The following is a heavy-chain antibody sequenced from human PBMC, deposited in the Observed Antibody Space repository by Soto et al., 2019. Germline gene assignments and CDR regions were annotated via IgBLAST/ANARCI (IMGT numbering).Heavy chain of an antibody. D-gene: IGHD3-10*01. Sequence: EVQLLESGGGLVQPGGSLRLSCAASGFTFSSYSMSWVRQAPGKGLEWVSAISGSGGSTYYADSVKGRFTISRDNAKNTLYPQMYSLSAEDTAVYSCAKDPHPYYYGSGSLFYFDYWGQGTLVTVSS. CDR2: ISGSGGST. V-gene: IGHV3-23*01. CDR3: AKDPHPYYYGSGSLFYFDY. J-gene: IGHJ4*02. CDR1: GFTFSSYS.